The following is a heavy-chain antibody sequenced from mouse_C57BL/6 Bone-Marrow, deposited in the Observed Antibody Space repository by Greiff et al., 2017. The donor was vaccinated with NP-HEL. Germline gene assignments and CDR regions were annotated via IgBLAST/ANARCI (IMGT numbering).Heavy chain of an antibody. CDR1: GFTFSSYG. J-gene: IGHJ3*01. V-gene: IGHV5-6*01. Sequence: EVHLVESGGDLVKPGGSLKLSCAASGFTFSSYGMSWVRQTPDKRLEWVATISSGGSYTYYPDNVKGRFTISRDNAKNTRYLQMSSLKSEDTAMDYCARHPLRYWYACGGTGTLVTV. D-gene: IGHD2-14*01. CDR3: ARHPLRYWYAC. CDR2: ISSGGSYT.